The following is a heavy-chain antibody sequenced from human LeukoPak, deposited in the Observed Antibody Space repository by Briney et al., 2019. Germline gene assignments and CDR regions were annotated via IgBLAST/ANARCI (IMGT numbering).Heavy chain of an antibody. D-gene: IGHD3-9*01. Sequence: ASVKVSCKASGYTFTGYYMLWVRQAPGQGLEWMGRINPNSGGTNYAQKFQGRVTMTRDTSISTAYMELSRLRSDDTAVYYCARVDYDILNLDYWGQGTLVTVSS. J-gene: IGHJ4*02. CDR3: ARVDYDILNLDY. CDR2: INPNSGGT. V-gene: IGHV1-2*06. CDR1: GYTFTGYY.